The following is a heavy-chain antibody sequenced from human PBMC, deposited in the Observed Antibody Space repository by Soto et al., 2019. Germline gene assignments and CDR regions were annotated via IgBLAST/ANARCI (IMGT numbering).Heavy chain of an antibody. D-gene: IGHD1-1*01. CDR2: IKQDGSEK. CDR3: ARGWNYGMDV. CDR1: GFTFSSYG. V-gene: IGHV3-7*03. Sequence: GGSLRLSCAASGFTFSSYGMHWVRQAPGKGLEWVANIKQDGSEKYYVDSVKGRFTISRDNAKNSLYLQMNSLRAEDTAVYYCARGWNYGMDVWGQGTTVTVSS. J-gene: IGHJ6*02.